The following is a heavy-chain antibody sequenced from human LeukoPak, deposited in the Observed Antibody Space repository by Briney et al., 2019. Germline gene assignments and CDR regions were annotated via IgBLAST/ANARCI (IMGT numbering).Heavy chain of an antibody. J-gene: IGHJ6*03. V-gene: IGHV4-39*01. D-gene: IGHD1-26*01. Sequence: SETLSLTCTVSGGSISSSNYYWGWIRQPPGKGLEWIGSIYYSGSTYYNPSLKSRVTISVDTSKNQFSLKLSSVTAADTAVYYCARHGISRVYYYYYYMDVWGKGTTVTVSS. CDR3: ARHGISRVYYYYYYMDV. CDR1: GGSISSSNYY. CDR2: IYYSGST.